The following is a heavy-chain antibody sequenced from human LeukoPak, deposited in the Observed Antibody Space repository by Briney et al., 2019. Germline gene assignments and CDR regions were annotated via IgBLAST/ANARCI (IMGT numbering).Heavy chain of an antibody. J-gene: IGHJ4*02. CDR1: GFTFSSYW. CDR2: IKQDGSEK. Sequence: PGGSLRLSCAASGFTFSSYWMSWVRQAPGKGLEWVANIKQDGSEKYYVDSVKGRFTISRDNAKNSLFLQMNSLRAEDTAAYYCASAHYGDYEGFANPNFWGQGTLVTVSS. D-gene: IGHD4-17*01. CDR3: ASAHYGDYEGFANPNF. V-gene: IGHV3-7*01.